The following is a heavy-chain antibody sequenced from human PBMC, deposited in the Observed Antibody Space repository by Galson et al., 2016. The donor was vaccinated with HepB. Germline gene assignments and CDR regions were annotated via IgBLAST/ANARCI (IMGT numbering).Heavy chain of an antibody. CDR1: GITFNTYN. J-gene: IGHJ4*02. D-gene: IGHD1-7*01. Sequence: SLRLSCAASGITFNTYNMVWVRQAPGKGLEWVSYISTSSSPISYRDSVKGRFTISIDNTKNSLYLQLNSLRAEDTAVYYCARIIKTGTTSHFDYWGQGTLVTVSS. CDR3: ARIIKTGTTSHFDY. CDR2: ISTSSSPI. V-gene: IGHV3-21*01.